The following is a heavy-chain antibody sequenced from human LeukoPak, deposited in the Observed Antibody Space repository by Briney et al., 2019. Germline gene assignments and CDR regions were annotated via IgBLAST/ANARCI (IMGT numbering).Heavy chain of an antibody. Sequence: GGSLRLSCAASGFTFSSYWMHWVRQAPGKGLVWVSRINSDGSSTSYADSVKGRFTISRDNAKNTLYLQMNSLRAGDTAVYYCARGEPYYYYYGMDVWGKGTTVTVSS. D-gene: IGHD1-14*01. CDR3: ARGEPYYYYYGMDV. V-gene: IGHV3-74*01. CDR1: GFTFSSYW. CDR2: INSDGSST. J-gene: IGHJ6*04.